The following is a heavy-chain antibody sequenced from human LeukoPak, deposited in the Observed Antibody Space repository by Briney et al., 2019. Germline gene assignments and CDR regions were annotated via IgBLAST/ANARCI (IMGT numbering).Heavy chain of an antibody. CDR2: INPSGGST. D-gene: IGHD4-17*01. J-gene: IGHJ4*02. CDR1: GYTFTSYY. Sequence: ASVKVSCKASGYTFTSYYTHWVRQAPGQGLEWMGIINPSGGSTRYAQKFQGRVTMTRDTSTSTVYMELSSLRSEDTAVYYCARNPVTTKYFDYWGRGTLVTVSS. CDR3: ARNPVTTKYFDY. V-gene: IGHV1-46*01.